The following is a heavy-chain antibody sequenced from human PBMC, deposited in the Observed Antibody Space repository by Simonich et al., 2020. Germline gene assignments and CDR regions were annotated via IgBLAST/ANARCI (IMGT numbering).Heavy chain of an antibody. CDR3: ATYYFDY. CDR1: GFTFSSYA. V-gene: IGHV3-23*01. Sequence: EVQLLESGGGLVQPGGSLRLACAASGFTFSSYAMSWVRQAPGNGRGWVSAIRGRGGSTYYADSVKGRFTISRDNSKNTLYLQMNSLRAEDTAVYYCATYYFDYWGQGTLVTVSS. J-gene: IGHJ4*02. CDR2: IRGRGGST.